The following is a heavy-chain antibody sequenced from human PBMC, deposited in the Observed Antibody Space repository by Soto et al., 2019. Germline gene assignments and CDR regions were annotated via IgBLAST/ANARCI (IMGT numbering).Heavy chain of an antibody. V-gene: IGHV3-73*01. J-gene: IGHJ4*02. CDR3: TRHVADY. Sequence: EVQLVESGGGLVQPGGSLKLSCAASGFTFSGSAMHWVRQASGKGLEWVGRIRSKANSYATEYAASVKGRFTISRDDSKNTAYLQMSGLKNEDTAVYYCTRHVADYWGQGTLVTVSS. CDR2: IRSKANSYAT. CDR1: GFTFSGSA.